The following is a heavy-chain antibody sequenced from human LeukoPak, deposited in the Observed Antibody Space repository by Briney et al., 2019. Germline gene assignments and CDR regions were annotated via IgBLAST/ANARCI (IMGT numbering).Heavy chain of an antibody. J-gene: IGHJ4*02. D-gene: IGHD5-24*01. CDR1: GFSLSSYS. CDR2: ISSSSSYI. CDR3: AREGDGYNSPIDY. Sequence: GGSLILSCAASGFSLSSYSMNWVRQAPGKGLEWVSSISSSSSYIYYADSVKGRFTISRDNAKKSLFLQMTSLRAEDTSVYYCAREGDGYNSPIDYWGQGTLVTVSS. V-gene: IGHV3-21*01.